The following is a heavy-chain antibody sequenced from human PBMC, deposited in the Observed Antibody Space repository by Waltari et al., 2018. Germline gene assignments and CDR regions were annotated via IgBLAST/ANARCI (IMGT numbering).Heavy chain of an antibody. J-gene: IGHJ1*01. D-gene: IGHD6-13*01. CDR1: GGSISSHY. CDR2: IYYSGST. V-gene: IGHV4-59*11. Sequence: QVQLQESGPGLVKPSETLSLTCTVSGGSISSHYWSWIRQPPGKGLEWIGYIYYSGSTNYNPSLKSRVTISVDTSKNQFSLKLSSVTAADTAVYYCARGQFSSTFQHWGQGTLVTVSS. CDR3: ARGQFSSTFQH.